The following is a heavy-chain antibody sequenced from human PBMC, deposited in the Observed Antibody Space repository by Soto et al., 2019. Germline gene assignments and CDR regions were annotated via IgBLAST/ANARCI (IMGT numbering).Heavy chain of an antibody. Sequence: LRLSCAASGFTFSSYGMHWVRQAPGKGLEWVAVIWYDGSNKYYADSVKGRFTISRDNSKNTLYLQMNSLRAEDTAVYYCARGYSSAWSNFDYWGQGTLVTVSS. CDR3: ARGYSSAWSNFDY. CDR2: IWYDGSNK. CDR1: GFTFSSYG. V-gene: IGHV3-33*01. D-gene: IGHD6-19*01. J-gene: IGHJ4*02.